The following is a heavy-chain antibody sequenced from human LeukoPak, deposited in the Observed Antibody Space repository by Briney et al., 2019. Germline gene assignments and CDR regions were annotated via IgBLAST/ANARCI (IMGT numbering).Heavy chain of an antibody. J-gene: IGHJ4*02. D-gene: IGHD2-2*01. CDR2: INSDGSGT. CDR3: ARVNLWCSSTSCYADFDY. CDR1: GFTSSTYW. V-gene: IGHV3-74*01. Sequence: GGSLRLSRAASGFTSSTYWVHSVRQAPGKGLLWVSRINSDGSGTSYADSGKGRFTISRDNAKNTLYLQMNSLRAEDTAVYYCARVNLWCSSTSCYADFDYWGQGTLVTVSS.